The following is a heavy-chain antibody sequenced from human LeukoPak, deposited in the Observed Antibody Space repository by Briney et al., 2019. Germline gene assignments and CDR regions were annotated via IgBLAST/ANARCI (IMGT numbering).Heavy chain of an antibody. V-gene: IGHV3-23*01. J-gene: IGHJ6*03. CDR3: ARAGDLSYYDFWSGAGGDYYYYMDV. CDR1: GFTFSSYA. CDR2: INGSGGRI. Sequence: GGSLRLSCAASGFTFSSYAMSWVRQAPGKGLEWVSAINGSGGRIYYADSVKGRFTISRDNAKNSLYLQMNSLRAEDTAVYYCARAGDLSYYDFWSGAGGDYYYYMDVWGKGTTVTVSS. D-gene: IGHD3-3*01.